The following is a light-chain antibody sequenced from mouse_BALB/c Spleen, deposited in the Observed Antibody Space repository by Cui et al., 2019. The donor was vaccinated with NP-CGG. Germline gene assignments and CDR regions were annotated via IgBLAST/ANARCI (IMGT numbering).Light chain of an antibody. J-gene: IGLJ1*01. CDR3: ALWYSNHWV. V-gene: IGLV1*01. CDR1: TGIVTTNNY. Sequence: QAAVTQESALTTSPGETVTLTCRSSTGIVTTNNYANWVQEKPDHLFTGLIGGTHNRVPGVPARFSGSLIGDKAALTITGAQTEDEAIYFCALWYSNHWVFGGGTKLTVL. CDR2: GTH.